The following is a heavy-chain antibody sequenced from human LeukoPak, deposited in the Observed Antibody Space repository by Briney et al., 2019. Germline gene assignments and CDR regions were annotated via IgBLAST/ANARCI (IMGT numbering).Heavy chain of an antibody. CDR2: INPNSGGT. J-gene: IGHJ4*02. CDR3: AIIGYGGYVGNR. D-gene: IGHD5-12*01. V-gene: IGHV1-2*02. CDR1: GYTFTSYD. Sequence: ASVKVSCKASGYTFTSYDINWVRQAPGQGLELIGWINPNSGGTNYAQKFQGRVTMTRDTSISTAYMELSRLRSDETAVYYCAIIGYGGYVGNRRGQATILTVSS.